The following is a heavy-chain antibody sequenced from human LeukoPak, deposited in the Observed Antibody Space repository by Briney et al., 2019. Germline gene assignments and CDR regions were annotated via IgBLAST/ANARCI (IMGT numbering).Heavy chain of an antibody. Sequence: ASVKVSCKVSGYTLTELSMHWVRQAPGKGLEWMGGFDPEDGETIYAQKFQGRVTMTEDTSTDTAHMELSSLRSEDTAVYYCATNSYYDSSGYFWGQGTLVTVSS. CDR2: FDPEDGET. V-gene: IGHV1-24*01. CDR1: GYTLTELS. J-gene: IGHJ4*02. CDR3: ATNSYYDSSGYF. D-gene: IGHD3-22*01.